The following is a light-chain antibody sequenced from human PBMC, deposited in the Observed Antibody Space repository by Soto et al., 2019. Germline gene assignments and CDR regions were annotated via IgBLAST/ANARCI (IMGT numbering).Light chain of an antibody. CDR2: LGS. V-gene: IGKV2-28*01. J-gene: IGKJ4*01. Sequence: DIVMTQSPLSLPVTPGEPASISCRSSQSLLHSNGYNYLDWYLQKPGQSPQLLIYLGSNRASGVPDRFSGSGSGTDFTLTISSLEPEDFAVYYCQQRSNSFGGGTRWIS. CDR3: QQRSNS. CDR1: QSLLHSNGYNY.